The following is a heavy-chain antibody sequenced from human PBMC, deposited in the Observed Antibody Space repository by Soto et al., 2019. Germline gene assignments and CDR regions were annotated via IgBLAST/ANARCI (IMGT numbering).Heavy chain of an antibody. CDR2: IKSKTDGGTT. CDR3: TSVVVVAALGDV. J-gene: IGHJ6*04. D-gene: IGHD2-15*01. CDR1: GFTFSNAW. Sequence: GGSLRLSCAASGFTFSNAWMSWVRQAPGKGLEWVGRIKSKTDGGTTDYAAPVKGRFTISRDDSKNTLYLQMNSLKTEDTAVYYCTSVVVVAALGDVWGKGTTVTVSS. V-gene: IGHV3-15*01.